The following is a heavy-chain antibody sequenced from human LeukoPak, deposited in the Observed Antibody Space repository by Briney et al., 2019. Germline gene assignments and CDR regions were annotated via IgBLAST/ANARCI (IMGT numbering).Heavy chain of an antibody. CDR1: GGSISSSSYY. Sequence: SETLSLTCTVSGGSISSSSYYWGWIRQPPGKGLEWIGSIYYRGSTYYNPSLKSRVTISVDTSKNQFSLKLSSVTAADTAVYYCASGYSYGYSTSGYFDYWGQGTLVTVSS. J-gene: IGHJ4*02. CDR2: IYYRGST. CDR3: ASGYSYGYSTSGYFDY. V-gene: IGHV4-39*07. D-gene: IGHD5-18*01.